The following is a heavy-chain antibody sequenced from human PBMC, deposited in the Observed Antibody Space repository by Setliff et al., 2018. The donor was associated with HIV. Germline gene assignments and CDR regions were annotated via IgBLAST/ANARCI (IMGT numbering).Heavy chain of an antibody. Sequence: SETLSLTCTVSGDSINSHYWTWIRQPPGKGLEWIGYIYYSGLTSYNPSLKSRVTISVDTSKNQFSLKLRSVTAADTAVYYCARERTFDIWGQGTMVTVSS. J-gene: IGHJ3*02. V-gene: IGHV4-59*11. CDR3: ARERTFDI. CDR2: IYYSGLT. CDR1: GDSINSHY.